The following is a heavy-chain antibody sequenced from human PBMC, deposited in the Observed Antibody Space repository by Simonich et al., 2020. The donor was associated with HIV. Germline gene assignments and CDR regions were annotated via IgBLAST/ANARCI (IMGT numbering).Heavy chain of an antibody. CDR2: INHSGST. CDR1: GGSFSGYY. Sequence: QVHLQQWGAGLLKPSETLSLTCAVYGGSFSGYYWSWIRQPPGKGLEWIGEINHSGSTNSNPSLKSRVTISEDTPKNQFSLKLSSVTAADTAVYYCARGGGTYYGGFYYMDVWGKGTTVTVSS. D-gene: IGHD1-26*01. V-gene: IGHV4-34*01. J-gene: IGHJ6*03. CDR3: ARGGGTYYGGFYYMDV.